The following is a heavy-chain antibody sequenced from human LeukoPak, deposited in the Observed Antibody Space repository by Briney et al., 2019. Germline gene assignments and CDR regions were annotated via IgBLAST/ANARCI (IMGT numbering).Heavy chain of an antibody. V-gene: IGHV3-20*04. CDR3: ARGGAFHAFDI. CDR1: GFTFDDYG. Sequence: GGSLRLSCAASGFTFDDYGMSWVRQAPGRGLEWVSGINWNGGSTGYADSVKGRFTISRDNAKNTVFLQLNSLRTEDTAVYYCARGGAFHAFDIWGQGTMVTVSS. CDR2: INWNGGST. J-gene: IGHJ3*02.